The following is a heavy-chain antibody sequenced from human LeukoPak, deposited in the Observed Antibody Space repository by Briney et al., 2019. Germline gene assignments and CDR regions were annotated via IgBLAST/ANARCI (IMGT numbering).Heavy chain of an antibody. CDR1: GGSFSGYY. Sequence: PSETPSLTCAVYGGSFSGYYWSWIRQPPGKGLEWIGEINHSGSTNYNPSLKSRVTISVDTSKNQFSLKLSSVTAADTAVYYCARPTWIQRSGGSRYFDYWGQGTLVTVSS. J-gene: IGHJ4*02. D-gene: IGHD5-18*01. CDR2: INHSGST. CDR3: ARPTWIQRSGGSRYFDY. V-gene: IGHV4-34*01.